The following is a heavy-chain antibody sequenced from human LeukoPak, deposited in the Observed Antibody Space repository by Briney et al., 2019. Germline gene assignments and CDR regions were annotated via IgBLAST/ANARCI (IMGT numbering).Heavy chain of an antibody. J-gene: IGHJ6*03. CDR1: GGSFSNYY. D-gene: IGHD1-7*01. CDR2: INDSGRT. V-gene: IGHV4-34*01. Sequence: PSETLSLTCAVYGGSFSNYYWSWVRQPPGKGLEWVGEINDSGRTNYNPSLMSRVTVSVDTSKKQFSLRLTSVTATDTAVYYCARRWNYGRNYYIDVWGKGAPASVSS. CDR3: ARRWNYGRNYYIDV.